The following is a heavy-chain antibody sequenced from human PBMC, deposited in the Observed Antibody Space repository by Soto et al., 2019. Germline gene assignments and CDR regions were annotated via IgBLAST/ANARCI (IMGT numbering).Heavy chain of an antibody. D-gene: IGHD6-13*01. CDR2: ITGSSSNI. CDR1: GFTFSNCA. CDR3: AREPLAAAGNYYYYYMDV. V-gene: IGHV3-21*01. Sequence: GGSLRLSCAASGFTFSNCAMSWVRQAPGKGLEWVSSITGSSSNIYYADTVKGRFTISRDNAKNSLYLQMNSLRAEDTAVYYCAREPLAAAGNYYYYYMDVWGKGTTVTVSS. J-gene: IGHJ6*03.